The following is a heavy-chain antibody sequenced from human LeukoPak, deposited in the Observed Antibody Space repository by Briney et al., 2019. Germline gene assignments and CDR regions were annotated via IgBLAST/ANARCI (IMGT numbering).Heavy chain of an antibody. CDR2: VSGYNGDT. J-gene: IGHJ5*02. CDR3: ARNLVAAGFHWFDP. D-gene: IGHD6-13*01. Sequence: ASVKVSCKASGYTFTTYDITWVRQDPGQRLEWMGWVSGYNGDTNYAQKLQGRVTMTTDTSTNTAYMELRSLRSDDTAVYCCARNLVAAGFHWFDPWGQGTLVTVSS. V-gene: IGHV1-18*01. CDR1: GYTFTTYD.